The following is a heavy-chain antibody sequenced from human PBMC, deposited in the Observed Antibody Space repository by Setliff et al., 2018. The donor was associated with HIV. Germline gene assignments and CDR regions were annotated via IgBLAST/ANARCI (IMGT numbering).Heavy chain of an antibody. CDR2: VTPSSGNT. V-gene: IGHV1-8*02. CDR3: AKDRGRGNWLDP. CDR1: GYTFINYD. D-gene: IGHD1-26*01. Sequence: ASVKVSCKASGYTFINYDINWLRQASGQGLEWMGWVTPSSGNTGYAQKFQGRVTMTRDTSISTAYLELNNLRSEDTAVYYCAKDRGRGNWLDPWGQGTLVTVSS. J-gene: IGHJ5*02.